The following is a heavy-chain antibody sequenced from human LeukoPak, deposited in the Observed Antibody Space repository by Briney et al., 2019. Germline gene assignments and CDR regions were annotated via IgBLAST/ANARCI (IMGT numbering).Heavy chain of an antibody. CDR2: IKRDGSEK. CDR1: GFTFSSYW. CDR3: ARGGGYFCSSTSCYPDY. D-gene: IGHD2-2*01. J-gene: IGHJ4*02. V-gene: IGHV3-7*01. Sequence: GGSLRLSCAASGFTFSSYWMSWVRQAPGKGLEWVANIKRDGSEKYYVDSVKGRFTISRDNAKNSLYLQMNSLRAEDTAVYYCARGGGYFCSSTSCYPDYWGQGTLVTVSS.